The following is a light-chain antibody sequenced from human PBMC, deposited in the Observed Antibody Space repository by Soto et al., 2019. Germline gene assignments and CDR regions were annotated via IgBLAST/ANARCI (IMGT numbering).Light chain of an antibody. V-gene: IGKV3-15*01. CDR3: IKDINYPWT. CDR1: QTISTN. CDR2: GES. J-gene: IGKJ1*01. Sequence: VLTHSPAALAAPPVERANLSFSASQTISTNLAWYQQKPGQANRLLIYGESTRAAGIPARFSGSGSGTDFTLAIRSMQPEDSATYYCIKDINYPWTCGHG.